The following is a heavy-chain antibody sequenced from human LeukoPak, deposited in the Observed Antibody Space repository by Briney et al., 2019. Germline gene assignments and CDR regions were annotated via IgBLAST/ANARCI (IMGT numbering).Heavy chain of an antibody. CDR2: INAGNGNT. J-gene: IGHJ6*02. D-gene: IGHD1-26*01. Sequence: ASVKVSCTASGYTFTGYHMHWVRQAPGQGLEWMGWINAGNGNTKYSQKFQGRVTITRDTSASTAYMELSSLRSEDTAVYYCARVGPGSGSYSNYYYYGMDVWGQGTTVTVSS. CDR3: ARVGPGSGSYSNYYYYGMDV. V-gene: IGHV1-3*01. CDR1: GYTFTGYH.